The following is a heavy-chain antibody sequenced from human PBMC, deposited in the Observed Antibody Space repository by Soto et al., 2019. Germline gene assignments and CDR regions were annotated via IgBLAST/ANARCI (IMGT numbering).Heavy chain of an antibody. J-gene: IGHJ6*03. CDR2: ISAYNGNT. Sequence: GASVKVSCKASGYTFTSYGISWVRQAPGQGLEWMGWISAYNGNTNYAQKLQGRVTMTTDTSTSTAYMELRSLRSDDTAVYYCARTESTVRVITYYYYMDVWGKGTTVTVSS. CDR1: GYTFTSYG. D-gene: IGHD3-10*02. V-gene: IGHV1-18*01. CDR3: ARTESTVRVITYYYYMDV.